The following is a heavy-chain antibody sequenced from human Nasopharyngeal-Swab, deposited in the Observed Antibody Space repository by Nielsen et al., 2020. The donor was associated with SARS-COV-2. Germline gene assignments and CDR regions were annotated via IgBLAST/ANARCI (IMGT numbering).Heavy chain of an antibody. J-gene: IGHJ4*02. Sequence: GESLKIFCAASGFTFSSYGMHWVRQAPGKGLEWVAVISYDGSNKYYADSVKGRFTISRDNSKNTLYLQMNSLRAEDTAVYYCAKMAGYSSSWYGSSLIDYWGQGTLVTVSS. D-gene: IGHD6-13*01. CDR3: AKMAGYSSSWYGSSLIDY. CDR1: GFTFSSYG. V-gene: IGHV3-30*18. CDR2: ISYDGSNK.